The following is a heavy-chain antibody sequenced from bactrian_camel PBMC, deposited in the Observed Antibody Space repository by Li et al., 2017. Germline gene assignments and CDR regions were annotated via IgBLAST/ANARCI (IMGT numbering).Heavy chain of an antibody. Sequence: HVQLVESGGGSVQAGGSLRLSCAASGSAVSNLYMAWFRQAPGKEREGVAYLVINGGTDYTYAVAGRFTISKDNAKDTLYLQMNSLRPGDTAMYYCAVRLNTGCPTFPRDFPYWGQGTQVTVS. D-gene: IGHD5*01. V-gene: IGHV3S63*01. J-gene: IGHJ6*01. CDR1: GSAVSNLY. CDR2: LVINGGT. CDR3: AVRLNTGCPTFPRDFPY.